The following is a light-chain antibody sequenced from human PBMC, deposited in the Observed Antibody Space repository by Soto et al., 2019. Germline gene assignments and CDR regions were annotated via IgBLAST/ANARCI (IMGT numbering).Light chain of an antibody. CDR2: GAS. Sequence: EIVMTQSPATLSVSPGERATLSCRASQSVSSNLAWYQQKPGQAPRLLIYGASTRATGIPARFSGSGSGTEFTLTISSLQSEDFAVYYCHQYENWPAHTFGGGTKVEIK. CDR1: QSVSSN. CDR3: HQYENWPAHT. J-gene: IGKJ4*01. V-gene: IGKV3D-15*01.